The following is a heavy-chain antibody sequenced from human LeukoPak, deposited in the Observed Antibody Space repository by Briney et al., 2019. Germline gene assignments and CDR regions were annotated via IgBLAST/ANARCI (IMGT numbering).Heavy chain of an antibody. Sequence: PGGSLRLSCAASGFAFNTYDMNWVRQAPGKGLEWVSVIYSGGSTYYADSVKDRFIISRDNSKNTLYLQMNSLRAEDTAVYYCARDPYTYYDYVWGADYWGQGTLVTVSS. CDR3: ARDPYTYYDYVWGADY. D-gene: IGHD3-16*01. V-gene: IGHV3-66*01. CDR1: GFAFNTYD. CDR2: IYSGGST. J-gene: IGHJ4*02.